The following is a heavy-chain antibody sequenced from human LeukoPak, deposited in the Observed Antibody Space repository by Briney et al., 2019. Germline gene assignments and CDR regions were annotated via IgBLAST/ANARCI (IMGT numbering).Heavy chain of an antibody. CDR2: ISSSGTTI. Sequence: PGGSLRLSCAASGFTFSSYEMNWVRQAPGKGLEWVSYISSSGTTIYYADSVKGRFTISRDNAKNSLYLQMNSLRAEDTAVYYCVRAGVVVAATGNLWFDPWGQGTLVTVSS. V-gene: IGHV3-48*03. D-gene: IGHD2-15*01. J-gene: IGHJ5*02. CDR3: VRAGVVVAATGNLWFDP. CDR1: GFTFSSYE.